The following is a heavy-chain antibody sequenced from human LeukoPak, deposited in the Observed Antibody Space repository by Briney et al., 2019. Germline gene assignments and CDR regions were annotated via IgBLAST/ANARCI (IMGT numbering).Heavy chain of an antibody. CDR2: ISSSSSTI. V-gene: IGHV3-48*04. CDR3: AREPLVTYSSSPNWFDP. J-gene: IGHJ5*02. Sequence: GGSLRLSCAASGFTFSSYSMNWVRQAPGKGLEWVSYISSSSSTIYYADSAKGRFTISRDNAKNSLYLQMNSLRAEDTAVYYCAREPLVTYSSSPNWFDPWGQGTLVTVSS. D-gene: IGHD6-13*01. CDR1: GFTFSSYS.